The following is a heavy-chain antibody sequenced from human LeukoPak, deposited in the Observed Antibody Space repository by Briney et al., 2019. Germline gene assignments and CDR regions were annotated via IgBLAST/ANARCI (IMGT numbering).Heavy chain of an antibody. D-gene: IGHD3-16*02. CDR3: ARDFELSH. J-gene: IGHJ4*02. V-gene: IGHV3-21*01. CDR2: ISSSSRFI. CDR1: GFTFSGYT. Sequence: PGGSLRLSCAASGFTFSGYTMNWVRQAPGKGLEWVSSISSSSRFIYYADSMKGRVTISRDTAKNSLYLQMNSLRAEDTAVYYCARDFELSHWGQGTLVTVSS.